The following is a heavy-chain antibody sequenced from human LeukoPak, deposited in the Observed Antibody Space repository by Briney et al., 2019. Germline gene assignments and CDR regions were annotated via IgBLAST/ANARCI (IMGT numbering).Heavy chain of an antibody. CDR3: ARDRYGIDY. V-gene: IGHV4-34*01. CDR1: GGSFSGYY. Sequence: SETLSLTCAVYGGSFSGYYWSWIRQPPGKGLEWIGEINHSGSTNYNPSLKSRVTISVDTSKNQFSLKLSSVTAADTAVYYCARDRYGIDYWGQGTLVTVSS. J-gene: IGHJ4*02. CDR2: INHSGST. D-gene: IGHD1-14*01.